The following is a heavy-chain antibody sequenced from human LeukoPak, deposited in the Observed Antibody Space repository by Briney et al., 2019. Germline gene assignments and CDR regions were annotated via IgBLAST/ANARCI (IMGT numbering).Heavy chain of an antibody. CDR3: ARSRDRGVDKQQPYYYYGMDV. CDR2: INAGNGNT. V-gene: IGHV1-3*01. Sequence: ASVKVSCKASGYTFTSYAMHWVRQAPGQRLEWMGWINAGNGNTKYSQKFQGRVTITRDTSASTAYMELSSLRSEDTAVYYCARSRDRGVDKQQPYYYYGMDVWGKGTTVTVSS. D-gene: IGHD3-10*01. J-gene: IGHJ6*04. CDR1: GYTFTSYA.